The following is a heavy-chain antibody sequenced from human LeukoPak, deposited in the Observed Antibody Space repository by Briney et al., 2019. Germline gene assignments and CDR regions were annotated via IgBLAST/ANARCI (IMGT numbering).Heavy chain of an antibody. CDR1: GYTFIGYY. CDR3: ARAPFSYDILQN. Sequence: ASVKVSCKASGYTFIGYYMHWVRQAPGQGLEWMGWINPNSGGTNYAQKFQGRVTMTRDTSISTAYMELSRLRSDDTAVYYCARAPFSYDILQNWGHGTLVTVSS. CDR2: INPNSGGT. D-gene: IGHD3-9*01. V-gene: IGHV1-2*02. J-gene: IGHJ4*01.